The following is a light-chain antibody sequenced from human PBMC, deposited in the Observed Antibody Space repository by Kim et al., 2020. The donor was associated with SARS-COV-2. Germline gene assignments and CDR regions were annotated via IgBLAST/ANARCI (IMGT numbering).Light chain of an antibody. V-gene: IGLV2-8*01. CDR3: SSYAGSNTWV. J-gene: IGLJ3*02. Sequence: GQSVTLSCTGTSSDVGGYNYVSWYQQHPGKAPKPMIYEVNKRPSGVPDRFSGSKSGNTASLTVSGLQAEDEADYYCSSYAGSNTWVFGGGTQLTVL. CDR2: EVN. CDR1: SSDVGGYNY.